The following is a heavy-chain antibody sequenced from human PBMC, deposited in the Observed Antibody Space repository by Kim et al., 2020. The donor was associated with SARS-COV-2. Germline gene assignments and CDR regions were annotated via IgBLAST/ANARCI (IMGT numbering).Heavy chain of an antibody. D-gene: IGHD3-3*01. V-gene: IGHV4-38-2*02. CDR2: IFHSGST. CDR1: GYSISSGYY. J-gene: IGHJ4*02. CDR3: ARDQGVAQKGGTGY. Sequence: SETLSLTCTVSGYSISSGYYWGWSRQPPGKGLEWIGTIFHSGSTYYNPSLKSRVTISVDTSKNQFSLKLNSVTAADTAVYYCARDQGVAQKGGTGYWGQGTLVTVSS.